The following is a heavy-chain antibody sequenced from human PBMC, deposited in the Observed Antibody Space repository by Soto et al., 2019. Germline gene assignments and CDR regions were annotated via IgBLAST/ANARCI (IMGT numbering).Heavy chain of an antibody. Sequence: SATLSLTCTVSGASISGFYWSWIRKSAGKGLEWIGRIYATGTTDYNPSLKSRVMMSVDTSKKQFSLKSRSVTAADTAVYYCVRDGTKTLRDWFDPWGQGISVTVSS. D-gene: IGHD1-1*01. CDR3: VRDGTKTLRDWFDP. V-gene: IGHV4-4*07. J-gene: IGHJ5*02. CDR2: IYATGTT. CDR1: GASISGFY.